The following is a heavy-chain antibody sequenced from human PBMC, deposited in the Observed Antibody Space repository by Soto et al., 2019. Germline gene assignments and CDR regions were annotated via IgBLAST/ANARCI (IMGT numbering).Heavy chain of an antibody. J-gene: IGHJ4*02. Sequence: QVQLQESGPGLVEPSQTLSLTCSVSGGAISSDDCYWSWIRQHPGKGMDWIGNIFFSGYTYYNPSLKRLGSLSVDTAKNQCSLRVTSVTAADTAVYYFSRLRGSGTNFVFDHWVQGSVVTVSS. CDR3: SRLRGSGTNFVFDH. V-gene: IGHV4-31*08. CDR2: IFFSGYT. D-gene: IGHD3-10*01. CDR1: GGAISSDDCY.